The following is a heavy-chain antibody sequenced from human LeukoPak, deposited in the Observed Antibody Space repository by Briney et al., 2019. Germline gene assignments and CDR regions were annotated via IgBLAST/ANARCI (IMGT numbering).Heavy chain of an antibody. Sequence: GGSLRLSCAASGFTFSSYGVHWVRQAPGKGLEWVAVIWYDGSNKYYADSVKGRFTISRDNSKNTLYLQMNSLRAEDTAVYYCAKDLRYSSSSGFDYWGQGTLVTVSS. CDR3: AKDLRYSSSSGFDY. D-gene: IGHD6-6*01. V-gene: IGHV3-33*06. J-gene: IGHJ4*02. CDR2: IWYDGSNK. CDR1: GFTFSSYG.